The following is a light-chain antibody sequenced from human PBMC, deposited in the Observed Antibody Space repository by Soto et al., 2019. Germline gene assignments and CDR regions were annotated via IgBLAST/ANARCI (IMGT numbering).Light chain of an antibody. J-gene: IGKJ4*01. CDR1: QSISTY. CDR3: QQTYRAPLT. Sequence: DIQMTQSPSSLSASVGDRVTITCRASQSISTYLNWYQQKPGKAPKVLIYGASSLQSGVPSRFSCGGSGTDFPLSISSLQPEDFATYYCQQTYRAPLTFGGGTNVEIK. V-gene: IGKV1-39*01. CDR2: GAS.